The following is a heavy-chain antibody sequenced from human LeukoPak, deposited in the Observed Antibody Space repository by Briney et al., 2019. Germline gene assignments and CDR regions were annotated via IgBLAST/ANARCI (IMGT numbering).Heavy chain of an antibody. CDR3: AREARYSYGPFFDY. CDR2: IYHSGST. Sequence: SETLSLTCAVSGYSISSGYYGGWIRQPPGKGLEWIGSIYHSGSTHYNPSLKSRVTISVDTSKNQFSLKLSSVTAADTAVYYCAREARYSYGPFFDYWGQGTLVTVSS. CDR1: GYSISSGYY. J-gene: IGHJ4*02. V-gene: IGHV4-38-2*01. D-gene: IGHD5-18*01.